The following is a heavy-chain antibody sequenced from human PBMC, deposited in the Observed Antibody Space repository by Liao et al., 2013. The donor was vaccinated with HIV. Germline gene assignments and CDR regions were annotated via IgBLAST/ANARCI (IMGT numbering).Heavy chain of an antibody. Sequence: QVQLQESGPGLVKPSETLSLTCTVSGGSISSYYWSWIRQSAAKGLEWIGRIYASGTTSYNPALKSRVTMSLDTSKNQFSLTLTSVTAADTAVYYCTRDHAHYSNYLAHWYFELWGLGTLVTVSS. J-gene: IGHJ2*01. D-gene: IGHD4-11*01. CDR2: IYASGTT. V-gene: IGHV4-4*07. CDR3: TRDHAHYSNYLAHWYFEL. CDR1: GGSISSYY.